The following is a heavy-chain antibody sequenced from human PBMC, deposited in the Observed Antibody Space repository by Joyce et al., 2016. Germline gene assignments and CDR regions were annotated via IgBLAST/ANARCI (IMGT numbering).Heavy chain of an antibody. Sequence: QVQLVESGGGVVQPGTSLRLSCVASGFSFTNYGMQWPRQAPGKGLELVALISFNSDSKYYADSVQVRFAISRDTSKNTLHLQMNHLKPEDTAVYYCARGECSSTSCFIGGYYFDYWGRGTPVTVSS. CDR2: ISFNSDSK. CDR1: GFSFTNYG. V-gene: IGHV3-30*03. CDR3: ARGECSSTSCFIGGYYFDY. D-gene: IGHD2-2*01. J-gene: IGHJ4*02.